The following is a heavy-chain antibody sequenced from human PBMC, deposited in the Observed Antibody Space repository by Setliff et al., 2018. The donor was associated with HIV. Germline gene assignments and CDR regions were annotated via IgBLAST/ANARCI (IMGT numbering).Heavy chain of an antibody. Sequence: GSLRLSCAASGFTFSSFSMNWVRQAPGKGLERVAVFWANGNDKYYADSVKGRFTISRDNSQNTVYLQMDSRRADDTAVYYFASARIPTGGTSTALDCWGQGTLVTVSS. D-gene: IGHD1-26*01. CDR3: ASARIPTGGTSTALDC. J-gene: IGHJ4*02. CDR1: GFTFSSFS. CDR2: FWANGNDK. V-gene: IGHV3-33*08.